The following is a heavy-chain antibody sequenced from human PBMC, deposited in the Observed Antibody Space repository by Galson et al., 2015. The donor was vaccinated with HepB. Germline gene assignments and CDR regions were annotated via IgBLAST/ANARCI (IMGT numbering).Heavy chain of an antibody. Sequence: SLRLSCAASGFTFSGSAMHWVRQASGKGLEWVGRIRSKANSYATAYAASVKGRFTISRDDSKSIAYLQMNSLKTEDTAVYYCTRESPYSDGILDYWGQGTLVTVSS. D-gene: IGHD1-26*01. CDR2: IRSKANSYAT. CDR1: GFTFSGSA. CDR3: TRESPYSDGILDY. V-gene: IGHV3-73*01. J-gene: IGHJ4*02.